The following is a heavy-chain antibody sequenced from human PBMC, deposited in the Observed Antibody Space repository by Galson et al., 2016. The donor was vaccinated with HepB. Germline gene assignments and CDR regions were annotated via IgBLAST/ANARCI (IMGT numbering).Heavy chain of an antibody. J-gene: IGHJ4*02. Sequence: SVKVSCKASGYTFTRNYMHWVRQAPGQGLEWMGIINPSGGSTNYAQKFQGRVSMTRDTSTSTVYMELSRLRSEDTAVYYCARAEDRAMAFDYWGQGTLVTVSS. CDR3: ARAEDRAMAFDY. CDR2: INPSGGST. D-gene: IGHD5-18*01. V-gene: IGHV1-46*01. CDR1: GYTFTRNY.